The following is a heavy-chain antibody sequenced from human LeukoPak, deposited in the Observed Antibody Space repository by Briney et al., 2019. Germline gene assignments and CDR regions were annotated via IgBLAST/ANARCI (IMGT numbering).Heavy chain of an antibody. J-gene: IGHJ5*02. CDR1: GDSITSGSYY. CDR2: MYTSGST. D-gene: IGHD3-10*01. CDR3: ARHFFETRNPKHFGELLWDWFDP. V-gene: IGHV4-61*02. Sequence: PSETLSLTCTVSGDSITSGSYYWSWIRQPAGKGLEWIGRMYTSGSTDYNPSLKSRVTISADTSKNQFSLKLSSVTAADTAVYYCARHFFETRNPKHFGELLWDWFDPWGQGTLVTVTS.